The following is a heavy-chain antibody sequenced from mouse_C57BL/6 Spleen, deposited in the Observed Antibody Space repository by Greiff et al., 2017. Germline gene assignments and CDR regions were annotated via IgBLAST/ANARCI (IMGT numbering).Heavy chain of an antibody. CDR1: GYTFTSYW. CDR3: ARKDDYDY. V-gene: IGHV1-50*01. Sequence: QVQLQQPGAELVKPGASVKLSCKASGYTFTSYWMPWVKQRPGQGLEWIGKIDPSDSYTNYNQKFKGKATLTVDTSSSTAYMQLSSLTSEDSAVYYCARKDDYDYWGQGTTLTVSS. J-gene: IGHJ2*01. CDR2: IDPSDSYT. D-gene: IGHD2-4*01.